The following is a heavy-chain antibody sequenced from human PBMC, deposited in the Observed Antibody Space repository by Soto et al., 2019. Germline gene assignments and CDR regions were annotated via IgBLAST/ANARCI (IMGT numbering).Heavy chain of an antibody. CDR2: IYYSGST. CDR3: ATSNWFDP. J-gene: IGHJ5*02. CDR1: GGSISSWGYY. V-gene: IGHV4-39*01. Sequence: SETLSLTCTVSGGSISSWGYYWGWIRQPPGKGLEWIGTIYYSGSTYYNPSLKSRVTISVDTSKNQFSLKLSSVTAADTAVYYCATSNWFDPRGQGTLVT.